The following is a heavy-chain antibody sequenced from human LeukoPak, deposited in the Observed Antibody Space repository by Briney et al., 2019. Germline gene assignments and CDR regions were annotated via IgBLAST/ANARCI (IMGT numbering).Heavy chain of an antibody. CDR3: ARDLSTRYTYDF. Sequence: GGSLRLSCAASGFTFSSYAMSWVRQAPGKGLEWVSAISGSGDGTYFADSVKGRFTISRDNSKNTLYLQMNSLRLEDTAVYYCARDLSTRYTYDFWGQGTLVTVSS. V-gene: IGHV3-23*01. D-gene: IGHD3-16*02. J-gene: IGHJ4*02. CDR2: ISGSGDGT. CDR1: GFTFSSYA.